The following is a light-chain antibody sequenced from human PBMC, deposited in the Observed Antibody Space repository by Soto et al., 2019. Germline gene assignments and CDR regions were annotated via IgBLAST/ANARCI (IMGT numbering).Light chain of an antibody. CDR3: QQRSNWPPD. CDR2: DAS. Sequence: EIVLTQSPATLSLSPGERAILSCRASQSVSSYLAWYQQKPGQAPRLLISDASNRATGIPARFSGSGSGTDFTLTISSLEPEDCAVYYCQQRSNWPPDFGPGTKVDIK. J-gene: IGKJ3*01. V-gene: IGKV3-11*01. CDR1: QSVSSY.